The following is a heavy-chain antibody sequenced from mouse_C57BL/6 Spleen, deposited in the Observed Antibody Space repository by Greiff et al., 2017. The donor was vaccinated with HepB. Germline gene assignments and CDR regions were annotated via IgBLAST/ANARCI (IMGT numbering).Heavy chain of an antibody. V-gene: IGHV1-72*01. CDR1: GYTFTSYW. Sequence: QVQLQQPGAELVKPGASVKLSCKASGYTFTSYWMHWVKQSPGRGLEWIGRIDPNSGGTKYNEKFKSKATLTVDKPSSTAYMQRSSLTSDDSAVYYCARSLHSNYGGRVAYWGQGTLVTVSA. D-gene: IGHD2-5*01. J-gene: IGHJ3*01. CDR3: ARSLHSNYGGRVAY. CDR2: IDPNSGGT.